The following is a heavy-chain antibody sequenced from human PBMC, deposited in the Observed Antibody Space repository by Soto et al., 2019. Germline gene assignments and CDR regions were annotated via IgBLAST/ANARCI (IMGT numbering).Heavy chain of an antibody. Sequence: SVKVSCKASGGTFSSYAISWVRQAPGQGLEWMGGIIPIFGTANYAQKFQGRVTITADESTSTAYMELSSLRSEDTAVEYCTGPLEEAFSDAFDIWGQGTMATVSS. CDR3: TGPLEEAFSDAFDI. J-gene: IGHJ3*02. CDR1: GGTFSSYA. CDR2: IIPIFGTA. V-gene: IGHV1-69*13. D-gene: IGHD3-3*01.